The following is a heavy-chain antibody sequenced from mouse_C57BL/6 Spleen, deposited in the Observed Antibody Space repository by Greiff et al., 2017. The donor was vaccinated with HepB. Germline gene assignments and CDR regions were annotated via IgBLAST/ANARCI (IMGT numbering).Heavy chain of an antibody. J-gene: IGHJ2*01. D-gene: IGHD2-2*01. CDR2: IDPETGGT. CDR1: GYTFPAYE. Sequence: VQLQQSGAELVRPGASVTLSCKASGYTFPAYEMHWVKQKPVHGLEWIGAIDPETGGTAYNQKFKGKAILTADKSSSTAYMELRSLTSEDSAVYYCTRRGYGTSYFDYWAQGTTLTVSS. CDR3: TRRGYGTSYFDY. V-gene: IGHV1-15*01.